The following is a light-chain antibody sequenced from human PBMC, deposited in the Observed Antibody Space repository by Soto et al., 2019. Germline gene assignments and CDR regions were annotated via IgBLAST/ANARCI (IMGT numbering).Light chain of an antibody. V-gene: IGKV3-20*01. CDR2: GAS. CDR3: QLYTVPPTP. CDR1: QTVSSNY. Sequence: ENGLALSAGTLGLSTGERATLACRASQTVSSNYLAWCQQRPGQAPRLLIYGASTRAAGIPDRFSGSGSGTDFTLTIPRLEPEDSAVYFCQLYTVPPTPFGEVARLAN. J-gene: IGKJ5*01.